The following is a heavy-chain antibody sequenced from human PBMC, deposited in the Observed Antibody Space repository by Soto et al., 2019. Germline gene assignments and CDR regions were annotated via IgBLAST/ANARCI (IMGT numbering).Heavy chain of an antibody. D-gene: IGHD6-13*01. Sequence: QVQLQESGPGLVKPSQTLSLTCTVSGGSISSGGYYWSWIRQHPGKGLEWIGYIYYSGSTYYNPCLKSRVTISVDTSKNQSSRKLSSVTAADTAVYYCARGRHSSSWYWFDPCGQGTLVTVS. V-gene: IGHV4-31*03. CDR3: ARGRHSSSWYWFDP. CDR2: IYYSGST. J-gene: IGHJ5*02. CDR1: GGSISSGGYY.